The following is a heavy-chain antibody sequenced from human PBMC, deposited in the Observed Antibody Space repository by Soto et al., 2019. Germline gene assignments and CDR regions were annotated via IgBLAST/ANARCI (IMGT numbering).Heavy chain of an antibody. J-gene: IGHJ4*02. V-gene: IGHV1-46*01. D-gene: IGHD6-13*01. CDR1: GYTFTSYY. CDR2: INPSGGST. Sequence: QVQLVQSGAEVKKPGSSVKVSCKASGYTFTSYYMHWVRQAPGQGLEWMGLINPSGGSTSYAQKFQGRVTMTRDTSTSTVYMELSSPRSEDTAVYYCARSDSSSWYLDYWGQGTLVTVSS. CDR3: ARSDSSSWYLDY.